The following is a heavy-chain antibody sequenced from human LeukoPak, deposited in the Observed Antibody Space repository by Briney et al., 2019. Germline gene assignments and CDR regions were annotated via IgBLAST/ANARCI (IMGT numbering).Heavy chain of an antibody. Sequence: SETLSLTCAVYGGSISGYYWSWIRQPPGKGLEWIGEINHSGSTNYNPSLKSRVTISVDTSKNQLSLKLSSVTAADTAVYYCARINDASAVAGHFDYWGQGTLVTVSS. D-gene: IGHD6-19*01. CDR2: INHSGST. V-gene: IGHV4-34*01. CDR3: ARINDASAVAGHFDY. J-gene: IGHJ4*02. CDR1: GGSISGYY.